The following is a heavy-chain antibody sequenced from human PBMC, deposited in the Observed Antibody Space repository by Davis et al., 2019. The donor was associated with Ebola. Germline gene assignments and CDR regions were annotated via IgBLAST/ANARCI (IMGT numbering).Heavy chain of an antibody. CDR3: ARASSRRELPKYFQH. Sequence: SETLSLTCAVYGGSFSGYYWSWIRQPPGKGLEWIGEINHSGSTNYNPSLKSRVTISVDTSKNQFSLKLSSVTAADTAVYYCARASSRRELPKYFQHWGQGTLVTVSS. J-gene: IGHJ1*01. V-gene: IGHV4-34*01. CDR1: GGSFSGYY. D-gene: IGHD1-26*01. CDR2: INHSGST.